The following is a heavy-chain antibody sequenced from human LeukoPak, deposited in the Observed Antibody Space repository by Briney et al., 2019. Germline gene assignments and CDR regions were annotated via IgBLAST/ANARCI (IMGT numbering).Heavy chain of an antibody. J-gene: IGHJ4*02. D-gene: IGHD6-13*01. CDR1: GGSSSGDY. CDR3: ARGRYLTTLGGAAAGFLDY. CDR2: INHSGST. Sequence: SETLSLTCALYGGSSSGDYWNWVRQSPGKGLEWFGEINHSGSTNYNPSLKSRVTMSVDTSQKQFSLRLTSLRAADTAVYYCARGRYLTTLGGAAAGFLDYWGQGTVVTVSS. V-gene: IGHV4-34*01.